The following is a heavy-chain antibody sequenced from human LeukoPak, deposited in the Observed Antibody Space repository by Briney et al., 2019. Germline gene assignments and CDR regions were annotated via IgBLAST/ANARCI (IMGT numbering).Heavy chain of an antibody. CDR1: GFTFDDYA. CDR3: TRNTVTVHFDY. V-gene: IGHV3-49*03. CDR2: IRSKAFGGTP. J-gene: IGHJ4*02. D-gene: IGHD4-17*01. Sequence: PGGSLRLSXSASGFTFDDYAVSWFRQAPGKGLEWVGFIRSKAFGGTPEYAASVRGRFTISRDDSKSIAYLQMNSLKTEDTAVYYCTRNTVTVHFDYWGQGTLVTVSS.